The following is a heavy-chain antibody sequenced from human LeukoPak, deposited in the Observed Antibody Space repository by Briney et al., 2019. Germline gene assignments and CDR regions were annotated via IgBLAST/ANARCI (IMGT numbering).Heavy chain of an antibody. J-gene: IGHJ4*02. CDR1: GYTFTSYY. D-gene: IGHD2-21*02. Sequence: GASVKVSCKASGYTFTSYYMHWVRQAPGQGLGWMGGIIPIFGTANYAQKFQGRVTITADKSTSTAYMELSSLRSEDTAVYYCAAMPYQPLLSLDYWGQGTLVTVSS. V-gene: IGHV1-69*06. CDR2: IIPIFGTA. CDR3: AAMPYQPLLSLDY.